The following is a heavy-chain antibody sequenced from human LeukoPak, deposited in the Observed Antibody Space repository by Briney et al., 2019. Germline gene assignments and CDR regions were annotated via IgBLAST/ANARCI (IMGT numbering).Heavy chain of an antibody. CDR3: ARDPNGDYIGTFDM. V-gene: IGHV3-23*01. Sequence: HAGGSLRLSCAASEFTFSSYGMSWVRQAPGKGLEWVSSISGSGGSTQYADSVQGRFAISRDNSKNTLYLQMNSLRVEDTAVYFCARDPNGDYIGTFDMWGRGTMVSVSS. CDR2: ISGSGGST. CDR1: EFTFSSYG. D-gene: IGHD4-17*01. J-gene: IGHJ3*02.